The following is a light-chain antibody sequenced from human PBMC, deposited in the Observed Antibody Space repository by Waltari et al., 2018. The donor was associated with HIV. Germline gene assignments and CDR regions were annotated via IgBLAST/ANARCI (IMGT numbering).Light chain of an antibody. V-gene: IGLV1-44*01. CDR1: SSNIGRNT. J-gene: IGLJ3*02. CDR3: ATWDGSLNGV. CDR2: SDN. Sequence: QSVLTQAPSASGTPGQRVIISCSGSSSNIGRNTVSWYQQLPRTAPKRLIFSDNRRPSGIPERFSGSKSGTSASLAISGLQIEDEGDYFCATWDGSLNGVFGGGTKLTVL.